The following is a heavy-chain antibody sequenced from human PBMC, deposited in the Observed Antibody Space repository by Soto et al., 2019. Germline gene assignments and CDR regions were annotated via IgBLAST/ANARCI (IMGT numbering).Heavy chain of an antibody. CDR3: ARKVVIIRGWFDP. CDR1: GGSVSSGSHY. J-gene: IGHJ5*02. D-gene: IGHD3-3*01. Sequence: QVQLQGSGPGLVKPSETLSLTCTVSGGSVSSGSHYWSWIRQPPGKGLEWIGYIYYSGSTRYNPSLKSRVTISVDTSKNQLSLKLSSVTAADTAVYYCARKVVIIRGWFDPWGQGTLVTVSS. V-gene: IGHV4-61*01. CDR2: IYYSGST.